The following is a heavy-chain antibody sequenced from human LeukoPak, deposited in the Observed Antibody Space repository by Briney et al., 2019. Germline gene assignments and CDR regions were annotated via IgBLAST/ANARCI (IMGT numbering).Heavy chain of an antibody. D-gene: IGHD5-12*01. CDR1: GGSIINTNYY. J-gene: IGHJ5*02. CDR2: IYYPGST. CDR3: AGQPWGYHSWFDP. Sequence: SETLSLTCTVSGGSIINTNYYWAWIRQPPGRGLELMGGIYYPGSTYYKPSLKSRLTISIDTSNNQFFLKLTSVTAEDTAVYYCAGQPWGYHSWFDPWGQGSLVTVSS. V-gene: IGHV4-39*01.